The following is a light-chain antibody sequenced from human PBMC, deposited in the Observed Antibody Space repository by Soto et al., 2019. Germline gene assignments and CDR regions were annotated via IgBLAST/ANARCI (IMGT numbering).Light chain of an antibody. J-gene: IGLJ2*01. CDR1: NSDIGDYTY. Sequence: QSVLTQPASVSGSPGQSIAISCTGTNSDIGDYTYVSWYQQHPGNAPKLMIYDVSKRPSGVSDRFSGSKSGNTASLTISGLQAEDEADYYCTSYTTSNNPVAFGGGTKLTVL. CDR3: TSYTTSNNPVA. V-gene: IGLV2-14*01. CDR2: DVS.